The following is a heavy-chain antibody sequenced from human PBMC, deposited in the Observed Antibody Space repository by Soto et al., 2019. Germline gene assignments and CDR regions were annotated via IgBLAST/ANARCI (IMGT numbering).Heavy chain of an antibody. D-gene: IGHD2-15*01. CDR2: INPNSGGT. CDR1: GYTFFTYD. V-gene: IGHV1-2*02. J-gene: IGHJ4*02. CDR3: ARAAGDIVVVVGGSFDY. Sequence: ASVKVSCKASGYTFFTYDISWVRQAPGQGLEWMGWINPNSGGTNYAQKFQGRVTMTRDTSISTAYMELSRLRSDDTAVYYCARAAGDIVVVVGGSFDYWGQGTLVTVSS.